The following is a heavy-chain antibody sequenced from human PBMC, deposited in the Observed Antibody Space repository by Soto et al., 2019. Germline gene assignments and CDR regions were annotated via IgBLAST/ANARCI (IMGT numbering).Heavy chain of an antibody. CDR2: IIPIFGTA. Sequence: QVQLVQSGAEVKKPGSSVKVSCKASGGTFSSYAISWVRQAPGQGLEWMGGIIPIFGTANYAQKFQGRVTITADESTSTAYMERSSLRSEDTAVYYCARALQQRATYGMDVWGQGTTVTVSS. CDR3: ARALQQRATYGMDV. V-gene: IGHV1-69*01. D-gene: IGHD6-13*01. CDR1: GGTFSSYA. J-gene: IGHJ6*02.